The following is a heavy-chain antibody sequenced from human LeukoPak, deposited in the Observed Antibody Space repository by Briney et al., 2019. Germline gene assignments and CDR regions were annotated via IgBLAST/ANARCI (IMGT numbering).Heavy chain of an antibody. Sequence: ASVKVSCKASGGTFSSYAISWVRQAPGQGLEWMGGIIPIFGTANYAQKFQGRVTITADKSTSTAYMELSSLRSEDTAVYYCARATAAGTDIDYWGQGTLLTVSS. V-gene: IGHV1-69*06. D-gene: IGHD6-13*01. CDR2: IIPIFGTA. CDR3: ARATAAGTDIDY. J-gene: IGHJ4*02. CDR1: GGTFSSYA.